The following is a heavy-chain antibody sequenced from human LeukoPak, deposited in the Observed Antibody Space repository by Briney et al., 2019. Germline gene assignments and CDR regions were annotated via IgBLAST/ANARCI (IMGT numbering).Heavy chain of an antibody. CDR3: ASSPRIQLWIAPEYYFDY. CDR1: DDSISDYY. D-gene: IGHD5-18*01. J-gene: IGHJ4*02. CDR2: IYYSGST. V-gene: IGHV4-59*08. Sequence: SETLSLTCTVSDDSISDYYRGWIRQPPGKGLEWIGYIYYSGSTNYNPSLKSRVTISVDTSKNQFSLKLSSVTAADTAVYYCASSPRIQLWIAPEYYFDYWGQGTLVTVSS.